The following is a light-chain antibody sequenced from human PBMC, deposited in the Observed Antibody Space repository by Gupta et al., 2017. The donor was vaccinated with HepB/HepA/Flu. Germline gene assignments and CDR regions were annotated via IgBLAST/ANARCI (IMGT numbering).Light chain of an antibody. V-gene: IGLV3-1*01. J-gene: IGLJ2*01. CDR1: KLGDKY. CDR2: QDS. CDR3: QAWDSSTWVV. Sequence: SYELTQPPSVSVSPGQTASITCSGDKLGDKYACWYQQKPGQSPVLVIYQDSKRPSGIPARFSGSNSGNTATLTISGTQAMDEADYYCQAWDSSTWVVFGAGTKLTVL.